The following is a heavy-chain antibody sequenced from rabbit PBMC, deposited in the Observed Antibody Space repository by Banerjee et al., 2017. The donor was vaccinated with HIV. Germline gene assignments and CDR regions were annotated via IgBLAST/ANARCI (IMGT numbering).Heavy chain of an antibody. CDR1: GFDLSSYYY. V-gene: IGHV1S40*01. CDR2: IYVGDGST. D-gene: IGHD2-1*01. J-gene: IGHJ4*01. CDR3: ARGVTMTMVTFNL. Sequence: DLVKPEVSLTLTCKASGFDLSSYYYMCWVRQAPGKGLEWIGCIYVGDGSTYYTNWAKGRFTISKTSSTTVTLQMTSLTAADTATYFCARGVTMTMVTFNLWGQGTLVTVS.